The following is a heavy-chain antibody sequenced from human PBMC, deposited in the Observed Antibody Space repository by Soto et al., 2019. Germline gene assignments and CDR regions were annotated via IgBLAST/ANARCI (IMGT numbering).Heavy chain of an antibody. CDR3: ARDKPRQQQLVGGVGLGY. D-gene: IGHD6-13*01. CDR2: INPNSGGT. V-gene: IGHV1-2*02. CDR1: GFTFVSYA. J-gene: IGHJ4*02. Sequence: VQLLESGGGLVQPGGSLRLSCAASGFTFVSYAMSWVRQAPGKGLEWMGWINPNSGGTNYAQKFQGRVTMTRDTSISTAYMELSRLRSDDTAVYYCARDKPRQQQLVGGVGLGYWGQGTLVTVSS.